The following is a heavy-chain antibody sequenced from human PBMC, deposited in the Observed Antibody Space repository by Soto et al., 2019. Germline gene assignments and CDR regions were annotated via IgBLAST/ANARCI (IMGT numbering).Heavy chain of an antibody. D-gene: IGHD6-6*01. J-gene: IGHJ4*02. V-gene: IGHV3-11*06. Sequence: QVQLVESGGALVKPGGSLRLSCVTSGFDLGSYYMTWIRQAPGKGLEWVSHISSQSIYTNYAASVKGRFTISRDNAKNSRYLHMNSLKGDDTAVYNCARELDVAARPGSQRLDQWGQGTLVSVSS. CDR3: ARELDVAARPGSQRLDQ. CDR1: GFDLGSYY. CDR2: ISSQSIYT.